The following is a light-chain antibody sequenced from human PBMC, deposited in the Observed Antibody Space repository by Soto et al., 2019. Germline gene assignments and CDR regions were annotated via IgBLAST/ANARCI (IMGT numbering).Light chain of an antibody. CDR2: GNS. CDR1: SSNIGAGYD. Sequence: QSLLTQPPSVSVAPGQRVTISCTGSSSNIGAGYDVHWYQQLPGTAPKLLIYGNSNRPSGVPDRFSGSKSGTSASLAITGLQAEDEADYYCQSYDSSLSVFYVFGTGTKVTVL. V-gene: IGLV1-40*01. J-gene: IGLJ1*01. CDR3: QSYDSSLSVFYV.